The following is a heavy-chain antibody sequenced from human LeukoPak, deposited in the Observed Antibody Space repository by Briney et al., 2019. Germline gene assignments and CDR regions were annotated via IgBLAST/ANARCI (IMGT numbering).Heavy chain of an antibody. CDR3: ARWGSYYGDSMDY. V-gene: IGHV3-64*01. D-gene: IGHD1-26*01. J-gene: IGHJ4*02. CDR2: ISSNGGST. CDR1: VFTFSSYA. Sequence: GGSLRLSCAASVFTFSSYAMHWVRQAPGKGLQYVSAISSNGGSTYYANSLKGRFTISRDNSKNTLYLQMGSLRAEDMAVYYCARWGSYYGDSMDYWGQRTLVTVSS.